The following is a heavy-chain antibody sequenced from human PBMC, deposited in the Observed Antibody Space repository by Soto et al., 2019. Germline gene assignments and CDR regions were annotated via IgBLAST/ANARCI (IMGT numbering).Heavy chain of an antibody. V-gene: IGHV2-5*02. CDR2: IYWDDDK. J-gene: IGHJ4*02. CDR1: GFSLSTSGVG. Sequence: SGPTLVNPTQTLTLTCTFSGFSLSTSGVGVGWIRQPPGKALEWLALIYWDDDKRYSPSLKSRLTITKDTSKNQVVLTMTNMDPVDTATYYCAHRGYSGYDSPDYYDSSGYYNHFDYWGQGTLVTVSS. D-gene: IGHD3-22*01. CDR3: AHRGYSGYDSPDYYDSSGYYNHFDY.